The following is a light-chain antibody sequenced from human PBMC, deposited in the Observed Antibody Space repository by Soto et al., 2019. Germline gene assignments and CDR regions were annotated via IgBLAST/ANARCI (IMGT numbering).Light chain of an antibody. J-gene: IGKJ1*01. CDR2: GAS. V-gene: IGKV3D-20*02. CDR3: QQRSNWPT. Sequence: EIVLAPSPGTLSFSPGERAPLSCRASQSVSSSYLAWYQQKPGQAPRLLIYGASTRATGIPARFSGRGSGTEFTLTISSLEPEDFAVYYCQQRSNWPTFGQGTKVDIK. CDR1: QSVSSSY.